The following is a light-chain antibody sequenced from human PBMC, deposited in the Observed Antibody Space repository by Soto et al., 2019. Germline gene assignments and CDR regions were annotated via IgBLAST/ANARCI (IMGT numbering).Light chain of an antibody. V-gene: IGKV3-15*01. CDR3: QQYNNWPRT. J-gene: IGKJ1*01. Sequence: EIVMTQSPATLSVSPGERATLSCRASQRISSNLAWYQQKPGQAPRLLIHGASTRATGIPGRFSGSGSGTEFTLTISSLQSEDFAVYYCQQYNNWPRTFGQGTKVDIK. CDR1: QRISSN. CDR2: GAS.